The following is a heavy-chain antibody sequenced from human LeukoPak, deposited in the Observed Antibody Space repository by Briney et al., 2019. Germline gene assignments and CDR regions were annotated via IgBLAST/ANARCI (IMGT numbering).Heavy chain of an antibody. V-gene: IGHV4-38-2*02. D-gene: IGHD5-24*01. CDR2: IYHSGRT. J-gene: IGHJ4*02. CDR3: ARGGRWLQLLRDYFDY. Sequence: SETLSLTCTVSGYSISSGYYWGWIRQPPGKGLEWIGSIYHSGRTFYNPSLKSRVTISVDTSKNQFSLKLSSVTAADTAVYYCARGGRWLQLLRDYFDYWGQGTLVTVSS. CDR1: GYSISSGYY.